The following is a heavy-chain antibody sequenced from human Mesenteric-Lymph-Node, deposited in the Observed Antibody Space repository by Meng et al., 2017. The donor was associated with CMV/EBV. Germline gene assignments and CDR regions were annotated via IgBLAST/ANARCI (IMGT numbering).Heavy chain of an antibody. J-gene: IGHJ3*02. D-gene: IGHD2-2*01. Sequence: GGSLRLSCAASGFTFDDCAMHWVRQAPGKGLEWVSLTSWDGGSTHYADSVKGRFTISRDNSKNSLYLQMNSLRAEDTALYYCATGYCTSTTCYGAFDIWGRGTMVTVSS. V-gene: IGHV3-43D*03. CDR1: GFTFDDCA. CDR2: TSWDGGST. CDR3: ATGYCTSTTCYGAFDI.